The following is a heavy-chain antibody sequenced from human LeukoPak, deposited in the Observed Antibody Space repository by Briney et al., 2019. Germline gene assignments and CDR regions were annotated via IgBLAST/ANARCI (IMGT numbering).Heavy chain of an antibody. CDR3: ARHPAGFSSGWQLDY. D-gene: IGHD6-19*01. V-gene: IGHV4-39*01. CDR2: IYYSGST. J-gene: IGHJ4*02. Sequence: PSETLSLTCTVSGGSISSSSYYWGWIRQPPGKGLEWIGSIYYSGSTYYNPSLKSRVTMSVDTSKNQFSLKLSSVTAADTAVYYCARHPAGFSSGWQLDYWGQGTLVTVSS. CDR1: GGSISSSSYY.